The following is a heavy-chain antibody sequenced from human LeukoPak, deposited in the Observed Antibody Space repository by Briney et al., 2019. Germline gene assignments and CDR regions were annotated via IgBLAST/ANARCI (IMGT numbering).Heavy chain of an antibody. CDR3: ARHFRYGWNEPFGY. CDR2: IYYSGST. Sequence: SETLSLTCTVSGGSMSSSSYYWGWIRQPPGKGLEWIESIYYSGSTYYNPSLKSRVTISVDTAKNQFSLKLRSATAADTAVYYCARHFRYGWNEPFGYWGQGSLVTVSS. V-gene: IGHV4-39*01. CDR1: GGSMSSSSYY. D-gene: IGHD1-1*01. J-gene: IGHJ4*02.